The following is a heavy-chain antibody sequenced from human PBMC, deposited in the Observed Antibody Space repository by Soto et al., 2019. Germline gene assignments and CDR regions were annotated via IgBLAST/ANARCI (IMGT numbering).Heavy chain of an antibody. CDR1: GFTFSSYA. CDR3: AKALSIFGVVIIFDY. CDR2: IRSRGDRI. D-gene: IGHD3-3*01. V-gene: IGHV3-23*01. Sequence: GGSLRLSCAASGFTFSSYAMTWVRQAPGKGLEWVSVIRSRGDRIFYADSVQGRFTISRDNSRNTLYLQMNSLSAEDTAVYYCAKALSIFGVVIIFDYCGKGTLVPVSS. J-gene: IGHJ4*02.